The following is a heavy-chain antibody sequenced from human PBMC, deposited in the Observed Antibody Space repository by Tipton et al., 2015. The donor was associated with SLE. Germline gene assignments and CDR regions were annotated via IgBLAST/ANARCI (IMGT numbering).Heavy chain of an antibody. CDR1: GSSLSSHY. CDR3: ARNWNYFQFDP. D-gene: IGHD1-7*01. V-gene: IGHV4-59*11. J-gene: IGHJ5*02. CDR2: MYYSGST. Sequence: LRLSCSVSGSSLSSHYWSWIRQPPGKGLEWIGYMYYSGSTNYNPSLKSRVSISVDTSKNQFSLKLTSVTAADTAVYYCARNWNYFQFDPWGQGALVTVSS.